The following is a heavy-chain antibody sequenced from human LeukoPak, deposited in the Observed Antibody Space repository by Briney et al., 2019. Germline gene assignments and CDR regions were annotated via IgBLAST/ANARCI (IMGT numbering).Heavy chain of an antibody. Sequence: PGGSLRLSCAASGFTFSSYEMNWVRQAPGKGLEWVSYISSSGSTIYYADSVKGRFTISRDNAKNSLYLQMNSLRAEDTAVYYCARGPSVTLVYWGQGTLVTVSS. CDR2: ISSSGSTI. D-gene: IGHD4-17*01. CDR3: ARGPSVTLVY. CDR1: GFTFSSYE. J-gene: IGHJ4*02. V-gene: IGHV3-48*03.